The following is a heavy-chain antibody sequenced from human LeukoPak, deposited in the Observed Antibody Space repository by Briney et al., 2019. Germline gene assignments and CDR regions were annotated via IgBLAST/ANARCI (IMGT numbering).Heavy chain of an antibody. CDR2: ISAYNGNT. V-gene: IGHV1-18*01. D-gene: IGHD3-22*01. CDR1: GYTFTSYG. Sequence: ASAKVSCKASGYTFTSYGISWVRQAPGQGLEWMGWISAYNGNTNYAQKLQGRVTMTTDTSTSTAYMELRSLRSDDTAVYYCARRIYYDSSGSVNNWFDPWGQGTLVTVSS. J-gene: IGHJ5*02. CDR3: ARRIYYDSSGSVNNWFDP.